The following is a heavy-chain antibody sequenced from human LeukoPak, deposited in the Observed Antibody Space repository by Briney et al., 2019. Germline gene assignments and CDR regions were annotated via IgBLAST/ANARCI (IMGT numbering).Heavy chain of an antibody. CDR2: IIPVFGTA. CDR3: ARDGLAITGTTGYFDF. V-gene: IGHV1-69*01. Sequence: SVKVSCKASGRTASSHAISWVRQAPGQGLEWVGGIIPVFGTANYAQKFQGRVTITADDSTGTVYMELSSLRSEDTAVYYCARDGLAITGTTGYFDFWGQGTLVTVSS. J-gene: IGHJ4*02. D-gene: IGHD1-7*01. CDR1: GRTASSHA.